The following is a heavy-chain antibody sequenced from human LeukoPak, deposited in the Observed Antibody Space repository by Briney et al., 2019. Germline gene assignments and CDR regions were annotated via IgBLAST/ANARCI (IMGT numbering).Heavy chain of an antibody. Sequence: ASVKVSCKASGYTFTSYYMHWVRQAPGQELEWMGIISPSGGSTSYAQKFQGRVTMTRDTSTSTVYMELSSLRSEDTAVYYCARDQSSGWGSATYYFDYWGQGTLVTVSS. CDR2: ISPSGGST. V-gene: IGHV1-46*01. D-gene: IGHD6-19*01. CDR3: ARDQSSGWGSATYYFDY. CDR1: GYTFTSYY. J-gene: IGHJ4*02.